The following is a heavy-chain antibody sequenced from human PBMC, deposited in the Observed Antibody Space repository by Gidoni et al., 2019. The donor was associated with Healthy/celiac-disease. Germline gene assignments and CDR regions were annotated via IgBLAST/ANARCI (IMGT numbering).Heavy chain of an antibody. CDR1: GGSFCGYY. CDR2: INHSGST. CDR3: ARGRAYYDILTGYYRGFLNWFDP. V-gene: IGHV4-34*01. D-gene: IGHD3-9*01. Sequence: QVQLQQWGAGLLKPSETLSLTCAVYGGSFCGYYWSWIRQPPGKGLEWIGEINHSGSTNYNPSLKSRVTISVDTSKNQFSLKLSSVTAADTAVYYCARGRAYYDILTGYYRGFLNWFDPWGQGTLVTVSS. J-gene: IGHJ5*02.